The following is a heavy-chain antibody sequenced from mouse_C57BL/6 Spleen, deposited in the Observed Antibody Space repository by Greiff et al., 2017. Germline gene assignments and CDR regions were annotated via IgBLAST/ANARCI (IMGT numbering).Heavy chain of an antibody. CDR3: ARSIITTPWFAY. CDR2: INPNNGGT. CDR1: GYTFTDYY. V-gene: IGHV1-26*01. D-gene: IGHD1-1*01. J-gene: IGHJ3*01. Sequence: EVQLQQSGPELVKPGASVKISCKASGYTFTDYYMNWVKQSHGKSLEWIGDINPNNGGTSYNQKFKGKATLTVDKSSSTAYMELRSLTSEDSAVYYCARSIITTPWFAYWGQGTLVTVSA.